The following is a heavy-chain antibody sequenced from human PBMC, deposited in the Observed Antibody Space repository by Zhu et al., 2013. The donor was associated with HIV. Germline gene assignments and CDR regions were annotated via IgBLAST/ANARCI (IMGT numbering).Heavy chain of an antibody. Sequence: EVQLAESGGGLIQPGGSLRLSCAASGLTVSDNYMSWVRQAPGKGLEWVSVIYSGGATYYADSVKGRFAISRDNSKNTLWLQMNNLRAEDAAVYYCARGGSGNYYKGAFDIWGQGTMVTVSS. CDR3: ARGGSGNYYKGAFDI. CDR2: IYSGGAT. V-gene: IGHV3-53*01. D-gene: IGHD3-10*01. J-gene: IGHJ3*02. CDR1: GLTVSDNY.